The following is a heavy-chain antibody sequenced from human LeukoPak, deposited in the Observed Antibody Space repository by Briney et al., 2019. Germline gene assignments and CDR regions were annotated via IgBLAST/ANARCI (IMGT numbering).Heavy chain of an antibody. CDR2: INPSGGST. CDR3: ASSTPRSGGWDY. V-gene: IGHV1-46*01. J-gene: IGHJ4*02. D-gene: IGHD6-19*01. CDR1: GGTFSSYA. Sequence: ASVKVSCKASGGTFSSYAISWVRQAPGQGLEWMGIINPSGGSTSYAQKFQGRVTMTRDTSTSTVYMELSSLRSEDTAVYYCASSTPRSGGWDYWGQGTLVTVSS.